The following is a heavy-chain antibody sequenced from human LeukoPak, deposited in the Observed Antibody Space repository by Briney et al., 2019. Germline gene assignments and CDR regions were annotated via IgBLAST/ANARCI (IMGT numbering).Heavy chain of an antibody. CDR1: GFTFSSYE. CDR3: ARVKEKWLSFDL. J-gene: IGHJ4*02. D-gene: IGHD5-24*01. V-gene: IGHV3-48*03. CDR2: ISSSGSTI. Sequence: GGSLRLSCAASGFTFSSYEMNWVRQAPGKGLEWVSYISSSGSTIYYADSVKGRFTISRDNAKNSLYLQMNSLRAEDTALYYCARVKEKWLSFDLWGQGTLVTVSS.